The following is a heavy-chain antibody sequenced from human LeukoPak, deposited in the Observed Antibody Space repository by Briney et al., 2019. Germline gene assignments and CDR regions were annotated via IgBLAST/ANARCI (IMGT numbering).Heavy chain of an antibody. CDR1: GCTFSSYA. CDR3: ARDLRDGYNFEFGY. J-gene: IGHJ4*02. D-gene: IGHD5-24*01. Sequence: TGGSLRLSCAASGCTFSSYAMHWVRQAPGKGLEWVAVISYDGSNKYYADSVKGRFTISRDNSKNTLYLQMNSLRAEDTAVYYCARDLRDGYNFEFGYWGQGTLVTVSS. V-gene: IGHV3-30-3*01. CDR2: ISYDGSNK.